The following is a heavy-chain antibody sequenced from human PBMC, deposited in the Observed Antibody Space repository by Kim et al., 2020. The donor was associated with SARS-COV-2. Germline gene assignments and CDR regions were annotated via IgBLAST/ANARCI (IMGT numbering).Heavy chain of an antibody. CDR3: ARAQRYSSSFFSSGSIGPEFVYYYGMDV. V-gene: IGHV1-69*13. CDR2: IIPIFGTA. CDR1: GGTFSSYA. J-gene: IGHJ6*02. Sequence: SVKVSCKASGGTFSSYAISWVRQAPGQGLEWMGGIIPIFGTANYAQKFQGRVTITADESTSTAYMELSSLRSEDTAVYYCARAQRYSSSFFSSGSIGPEFVYYYGMDVWGQGTTVTVSS. D-gene: IGHD6-13*01.